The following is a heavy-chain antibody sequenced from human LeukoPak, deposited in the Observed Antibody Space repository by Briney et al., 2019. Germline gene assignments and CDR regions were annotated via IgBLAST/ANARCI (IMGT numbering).Heavy chain of an antibody. CDR3: ARGTAYTEHSFFDY. Sequence: ASVKVSCKASGYTFTGYYLHWVRQAPGQGPEWMGWINPNSGDTNYAQKFQGRVTMTWDTFISTAYMGLSRLKSDDTAIYYCARGTAYTEHSFFDYWGQGTLVTVSS. V-gene: IGHV1-2*02. D-gene: IGHD3-16*01. CDR2: INPNSGDT. CDR1: GYTFTGYY. J-gene: IGHJ4*02.